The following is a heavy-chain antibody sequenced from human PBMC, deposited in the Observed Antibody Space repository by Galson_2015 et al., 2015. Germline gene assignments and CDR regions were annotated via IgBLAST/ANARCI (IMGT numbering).Heavy chain of an antibody. CDR1: GFTFSSYA. D-gene: IGHD4-23*01. J-gene: IGHJ4*02. CDR2: ISYDGSNK. CDR3: ARARGRLPRSTVDYGNDFDY. V-gene: IGHV3-30-3*01. Sequence: SLRLSCAASGFTFSSYAMHWVRQAPGKGLEWVAVISYDGSNKYYADSVKGRFTISRDNSKNTLYLQMNSLRAEDTAVYYCARARGRLPRSTVDYGNDFDYWGQGTLVTVSS.